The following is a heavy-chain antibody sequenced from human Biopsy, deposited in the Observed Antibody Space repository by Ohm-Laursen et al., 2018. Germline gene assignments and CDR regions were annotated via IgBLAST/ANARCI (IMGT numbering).Heavy chain of an antibody. Sequence: SLTLSCAATGFSFSSYGKHWVCNAPGKGPGWVAVLWNDGTNKYYADSVKGRFTISRVNSKNTLYLQMNSLRAEDTAMYYCARPTDARAGGAPFDIWGQGTMVTVSS. CDR2: LWNDGTNK. CDR1: GFSFSSYG. V-gene: IGHV3-33*01. D-gene: IGHD3-10*01. J-gene: IGHJ3*02. CDR3: ARPTDARAGGAPFDI.